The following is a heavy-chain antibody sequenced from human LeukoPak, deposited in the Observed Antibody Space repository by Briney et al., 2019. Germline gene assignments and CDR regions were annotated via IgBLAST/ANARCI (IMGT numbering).Heavy chain of an antibody. CDR2: MNPSSGNT. D-gene: IGHD3-16*01. V-gene: IGHV1-8*01. CDR1: GYTFSSYD. CDR3: ARAAGGTRNYYMDV. Sequence: ASVKVSCKASGYTFSSYDVNWVRQATGQGLEWMGWMNPSSGNTGYAQKFQGRVTIIRNTSISTAYMELSSLRSEDTAAYYCARAAGGTRNYYMDVWAKGTTVTVSS. J-gene: IGHJ6*03.